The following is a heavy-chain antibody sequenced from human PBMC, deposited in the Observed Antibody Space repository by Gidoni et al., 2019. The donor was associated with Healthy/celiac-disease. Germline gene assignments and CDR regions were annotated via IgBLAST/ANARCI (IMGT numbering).Heavy chain of an antibody. CDR3: ARDQFEGSYYDSSGYFHY. J-gene: IGHJ4*02. Sequence: QVQLQESGPGLVKPSQTLSLTCTVSGGSISSGDSYWSWIRQPPGKGLEWIGYIYYSGSTYYNPSLKSRVTISVDTSKNQFSLKLSSVTAADTAVYYCARDQFEGSYYDSSGYFHYWGQGTLVTVSS. CDR2: IYYSGST. CDR1: GGSISSGDSY. D-gene: IGHD3-22*01. V-gene: IGHV4-30-4*01.